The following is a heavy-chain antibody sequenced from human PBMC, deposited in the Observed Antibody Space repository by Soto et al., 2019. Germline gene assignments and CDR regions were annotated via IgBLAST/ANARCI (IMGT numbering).Heavy chain of an antibody. J-gene: IGHJ4*01. CDR2: ISGSGYTT. V-gene: IGHV3-23*01. D-gene: IGHD2-15*01. Sequence: GGSLRLSCAASGFTFSSFYMSWVRQAPGKGLEWVSAISGSGYTTYSADSAKGRFTLSRDNSKNTLYMEMNSLTAEDTAVYYCATEYCSGGTCYSVFDFWGQGTLVTVSS. CDR3: ATEYCSGGTCYSVFDF. CDR1: GFTFSSFY.